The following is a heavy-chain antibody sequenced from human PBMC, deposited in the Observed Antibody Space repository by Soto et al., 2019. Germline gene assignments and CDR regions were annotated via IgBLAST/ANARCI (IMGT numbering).Heavy chain of an antibody. D-gene: IGHD2-2*01. CDR1: GGSISSYY. CDR3: ASLVVPAADDAFDI. CDR2: IYYSGST. Sequence: SETLSLTCTVSGGSISSYYWSWIRQPPGKGLEWIGYIYYSGSTNYNPSLKSRVTISVDTSKNQFSLKLSSVTAADTAVYYCASLVVPAADDAFDIWGQGTMVTVSS. V-gene: IGHV4-59*01. J-gene: IGHJ3*02.